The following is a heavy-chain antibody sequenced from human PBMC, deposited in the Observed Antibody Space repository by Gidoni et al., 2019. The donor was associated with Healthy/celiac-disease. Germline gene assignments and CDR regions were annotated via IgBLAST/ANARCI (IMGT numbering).Heavy chain of an antibody. CDR2: ISSNGGST. V-gene: IGHV3-64*01. Sequence: EVQLVESGGGLVQPGGSLRLSCAASGFTFSSYAMHWVRQAPGKGLEYVSAISSNGGSTYYANSVKGRFTISRDNSKNTLYLQMGSLRAEDMAVYYCARLDRVWFGESYYGMDVWGQGTTVTVSS. J-gene: IGHJ6*02. CDR3: ARLDRVWFGESYYGMDV. D-gene: IGHD3-10*01. CDR1: GFTFSSYA.